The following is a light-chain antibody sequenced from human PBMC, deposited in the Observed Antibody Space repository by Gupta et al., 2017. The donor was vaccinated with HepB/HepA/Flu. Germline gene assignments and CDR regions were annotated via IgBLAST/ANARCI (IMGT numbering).Light chain of an antibody. CDR3: QQDSRSLWV. CDR2: GTF. V-gene: IGKV3-20*01. J-gene: IGKJ1*01. Sequence: EIVLTQSPGSLSLSPGERATLSCRASQHVSSSYLAWFQQKPGLPPRLLIYGTFTRATGIPDRFSGSGFGTDFTLTISRLEPEDFAVYYCQQDSRSLWVFGQGTKVEVK. CDR1: QHVSSSY.